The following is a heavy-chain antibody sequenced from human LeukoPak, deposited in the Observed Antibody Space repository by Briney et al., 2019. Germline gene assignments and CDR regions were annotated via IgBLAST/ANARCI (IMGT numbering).Heavy chain of an antibody. CDR3: AKYYYGSGSYFDY. CDR1: GFTFSSYA. CDR2: ISSNGGST. J-gene: IGHJ4*02. Sequence: PGGSLRLSCAASGFTFSSYAMHWVRQAPGKGLEYVSAISSNGGSTYYANSVKGRFTISRDNSKNTLYLQMNSLRAEDTAVYYCAKYYYGSGSYFDYWGQGTLVTVSS. D-gene: IGHD3-10*01. V-gene: IGHV3-64*01.